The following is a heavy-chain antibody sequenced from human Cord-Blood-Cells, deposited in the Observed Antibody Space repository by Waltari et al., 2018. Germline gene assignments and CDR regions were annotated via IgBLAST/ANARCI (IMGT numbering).Heavy chain of an antibody. CDR1: GGSISSGGYY. CDR3: ARVLVMCSSTSCYNRGYCDL. D-gene: IGHD2-2*02. Sequence: QVQLQESGPGLVKPSQTLSLTCTVSGGSISSGGYYWSWIRQHPGQGLEWIGYIYYSGMTSYNPSTKSRVTISVDTAKNQFSLKLSSVTAADTAVYYCARVLVMCSSTSCYNRGYCDLWGRGTLVTVSS. V-gene: IGHV4-31*03. CDR2: IYYSGMT. J-gene: IGHJ2*01.